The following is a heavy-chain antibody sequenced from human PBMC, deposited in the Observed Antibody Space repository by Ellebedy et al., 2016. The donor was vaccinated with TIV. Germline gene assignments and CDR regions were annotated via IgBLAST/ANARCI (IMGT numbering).Heavy chain of an antibody. CDR2: ISAYNGNT. CDR3: ATAMTTVNHYYYYYGMDV. V-gene: IGHV1-18*01. Sequence: AASVKVSCKASGYTFTSYGISWARQAPGQGLEWMGWISAYNGNTNYAQKLQGRVTMTTDTSTSTAYMELRSLRSDDTAVYYCATAMTTVNHYYYYYGMDVWGQGTTVTVSS. D-gene: IGHD4-11*01. J-gene: IGHJ6*02. CDR1: GYTFTSYG.